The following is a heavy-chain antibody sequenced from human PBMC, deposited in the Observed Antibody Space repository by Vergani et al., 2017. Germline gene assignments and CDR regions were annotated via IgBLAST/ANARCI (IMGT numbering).Heavy chain of an antibody. CDR1: GFSLNTRGVS. CDR2: IYWNDDQ. D-gene: IGHD1-7*01. Sequence: QITLKESGPTLVKPTQTLTLTCTFSGFSLNTRGVSVAWIRQPPGKALDWLALIYWNDDQHYSPSLNNRVTITKDTSKNQVVLTMTNMDYVDTGTYYCVYRKNECGTTGCYYPFYYYNYMDVWGKGTTVTVSS. J-gene: IGHJ6*03. CDR3: VYRKNECGTTGCYYPFYYYNYMDV. V-gene: IGHV2-5*04.